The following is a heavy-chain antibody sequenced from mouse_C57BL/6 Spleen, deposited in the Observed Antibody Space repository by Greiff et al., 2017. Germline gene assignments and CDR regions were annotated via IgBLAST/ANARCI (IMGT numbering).Heavy chain of an antibody. CDR1: GYTFTDYE. J-gene: IGHJ3*01. D-gene: IGHD1-1*01. Sequence: QVQLKQSGAELVRPGASVTLSCKASGYTFTDYEMHWVKQTPVHGLEWIGAIDPETGGTAYNQKFKGKAILTADKSSSTAYMELRSLTSEDSAVYYCTRLYYGSSPAWFAYWGQGTLVTVSA. CDR2: IDPETGGT. V-gene: IGHV1-15*01. CDR3: TRLYYGSSPAWFAY.